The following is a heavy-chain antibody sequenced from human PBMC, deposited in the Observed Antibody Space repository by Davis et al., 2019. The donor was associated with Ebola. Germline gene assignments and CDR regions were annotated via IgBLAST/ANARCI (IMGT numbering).Heavy chain of an antibody. J-gene: IGHJ5*02. CDR2: IIPILGIA. CDR3: ARGRPGQNWFDP. D-gene: IGHD2-2*01. V-gene: IGHV1-69*04. Sequence: SVKVSCKASGGTFSSYAISWVRQAPGQGLEWMGRIIPILGIANYAQKFQGRVTMTRDTSTSTVYMELSSLRSEDTAVYYCARGRPGQNWFDPWGQGTLVTVSS. CDR1: GGTFSSYA.